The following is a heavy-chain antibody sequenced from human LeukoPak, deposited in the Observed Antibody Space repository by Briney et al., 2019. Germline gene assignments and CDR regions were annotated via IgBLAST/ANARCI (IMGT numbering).Heavy chain of an antibody. D-gene: IGHD4-17*01. V-gene: IGHV1-18*01. CDR2: ISAYNGNT. J-gene: IGHJ4*02. CDR1: GYTFTCYG. CDR3: ARDRRDGDYLDY. Sequence: ASVKVSCKASGYTFTCYGISWVRQAPGQGLEWMGWISAYNGNTNYAQRLRGRVTITTDTSTSTAYMELRSLRSDDTALYFCARDRRDGDYLDYWGQGTLVTVSS.